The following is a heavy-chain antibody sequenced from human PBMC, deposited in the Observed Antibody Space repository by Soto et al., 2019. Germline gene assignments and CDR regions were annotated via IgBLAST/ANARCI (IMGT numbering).Heavy chain of an antibody. D-gene: IGHD3-3*01. CDR3: ARRRGDFWSGYQRPFDY. J-gene: IGHJ4*02. CDR2: INHTGST. CDR1: GAPFSGYY. Sequence: SETLSLTCAVYGAPFSGYYWTWIRQPPGKGLEWIGEINHTGSTKYNPSLKSRVTISLDTSKNQFSLSLSSVTAADTAVYYCARRRGDFWSGYQRPFDYWGQGTLVTVS. V-gene: IGHV4-34*01.